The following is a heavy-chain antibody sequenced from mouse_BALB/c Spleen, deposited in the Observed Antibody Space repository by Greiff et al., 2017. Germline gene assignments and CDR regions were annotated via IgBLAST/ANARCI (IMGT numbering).Heavy chain of an antibody. J-gene: IGHJ2*01. V-gene: IGHV5-12-1*01. Sequence: EVQGVESGGGLVKPGGSLKLSCAASGFAFSSYDMSWVRQTPEKRLEWVAYISSGGGSTYYPDTVKGRFTISRDNAKNTLYLQMSSLKSEDTAMYYCARQGRDYWGQGTTLTVSS. CDR3: ARQGRDY. CDR1: GFAFSSYD. CDR2: ISSGGGST.